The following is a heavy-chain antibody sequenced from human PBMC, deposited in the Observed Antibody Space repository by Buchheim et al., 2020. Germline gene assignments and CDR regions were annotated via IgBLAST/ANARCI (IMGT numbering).Heavy chain of an antibody. V-gene: IGHV3-7*01. J-gene: IGHJ4*02. CDR3: ARVAEEKRYFDWLLPPGY. Sequence: EVQLVESGGGLVQPGGSLRLSCAASGFTFSSYWMSWVRQAPGKGLEWVANIKQDGSEKYYVDSVKGRFTISRDNAKNSLYLQMNSLRAEDTAVYYCARVAEEKRYFDWLLPPGYWGQGTL. CDR1: GFTFSSYW. CDR2: IKQDGSEK. D-gene: IGHD3-9*01.